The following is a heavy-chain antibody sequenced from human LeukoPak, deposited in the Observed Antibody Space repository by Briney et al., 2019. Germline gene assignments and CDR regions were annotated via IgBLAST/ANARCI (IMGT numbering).Heavy chain of an antibody. CDR2: ISYDGSNK. Sequence: SGRSLRLSCAASGFTFSSYGMHWVRQAPGKGLEWVAVISYDGSNKYYADSVKGRFTISRDNSKNTLHLQMNSLRAEDTAVYYCAKEESGYDSRYYGMDVWGQGTTVTVSS. CDR1: GFTFSSYG. J-gene: IGHJ6*02. D-gene: IGHD5-12*01. V-gene: IGHV3-30*18. CDR3: AKEESGYDSRYYGMDV.